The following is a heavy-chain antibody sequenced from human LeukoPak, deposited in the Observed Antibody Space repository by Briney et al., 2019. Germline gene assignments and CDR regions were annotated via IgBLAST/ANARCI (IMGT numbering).Heavy chain of an antibody. Sequence: SETLSLTCTVSGYSISSSYYWGWIRQPPGKGLEWIGSIYYSGSTYYNPSLKSRVTISVDTSKNQFSLKLSSVTAADTAVYYCARSMIVASYGMDVWGQGTTVTVSS. V-gene: IGHV4-38-2*02. J-gene: IGHJ6*02. CDR3: ARSMIVASYGMDV. CDR2: IYYSGST. D-gene: IGHD3-22*01. CDR1: GYSISSSYY.